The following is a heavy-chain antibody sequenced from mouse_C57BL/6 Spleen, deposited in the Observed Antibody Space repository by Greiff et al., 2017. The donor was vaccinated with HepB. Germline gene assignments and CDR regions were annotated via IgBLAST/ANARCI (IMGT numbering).Heavy chain of an antibody. V-gene: IGHV1-55*01. CDR2: IYPGSGST. J-gene: IGHJ1*03. CDR3: ARIGGYYERYFDV. D-gene: IGHD2-3*01. Sequence: QVQLQQPGAELVKPGASVKMSCKASGYTFTSYWITWVKQRPEQGLEWIGDIYPGSGSTNYNEKFKSKATLTVDTSSSTAYMQLSSLTSEDSAVYYCARIGGYYERYFDVWGTGTTVTVSS. CDR1: GYTFTSYW.